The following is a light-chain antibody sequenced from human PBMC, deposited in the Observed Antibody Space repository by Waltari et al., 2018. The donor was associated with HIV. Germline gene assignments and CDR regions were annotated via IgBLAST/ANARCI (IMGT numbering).Light chain of an antibody. V-gene: IGLV1-40*01. J-gene: IGLJ1*01. Sequence: QSVLTQPLSASVAPGQRVTISCTGSSSNSGAGYDVHGHQQLPGTAPKVLIYGNSDRPSGVPDRFSGSKSGTSASLAITGIQAEDEADYYCQSYDSNLSGATVFGTGTKVTVL. CDR1: SSNSGAGYD. CDR3: QSYDSNLSGATV. CDR2: GNS.